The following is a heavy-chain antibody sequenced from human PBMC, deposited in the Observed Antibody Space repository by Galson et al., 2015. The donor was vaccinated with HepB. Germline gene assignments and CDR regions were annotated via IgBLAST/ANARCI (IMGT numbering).Heavy chain of an antibody. CDR1: GFTFSNAW. V-gene: IGHV3-15*01. Sequence: SLRLSCAASGFTFSNAWMSWVRQAPGKGLEWVGRIKSKTDGGTTDYAAPVKGSFTISRDDSKNTLYLQMNSLKTEDTAVYYCTTAFSYYDYVWGSYRHLDYWGQGTLVTVSS. D-gene: IGHD3-16*02. J-gene: IGHJ4*02. CDR2: IKSKTDGGTT. CDR3: TTAFSYYDYVWGSYRHLDY.